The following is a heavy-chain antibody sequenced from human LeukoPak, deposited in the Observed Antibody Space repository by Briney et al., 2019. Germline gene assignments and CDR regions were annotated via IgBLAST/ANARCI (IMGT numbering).Heavy chain of an antibody. D-gene: IGHD3-10*01. Sequence: GGSLRLSCAASGLTFSSYAMSWVRQAPGKGLEWVSFISSSVSTIYYADSVKGRFTISRDNAKNSLYLQMNSLRAEDTAVYYCARGSDPQKIPLVRGGKRPYYMDVWGKGTTVTISS. CDR1: GLTFSSYA. J-gene: IGHJ6*03. V-gene: IGHV3-48*03. CDR3: ARGSDPQKIPLVRGGKRPYYMDV. CDR2: ISSSVSTI.